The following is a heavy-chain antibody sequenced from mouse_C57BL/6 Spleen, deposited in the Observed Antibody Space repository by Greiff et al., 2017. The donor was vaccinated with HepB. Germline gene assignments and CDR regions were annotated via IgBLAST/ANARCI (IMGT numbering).Heavy chain of an antibody. J-gene: IGHJ4*01. V-gene: IGHV1-69*01. Sequence: QVQLQQSGAELVMPGASVKLSCKASGYTFTSYWMHWVKQRPGQGLEWIGEIDPSDSYTNYNQKFKGKSTLTVDKSSSTAYMQLSSLTSEDSAVYYCAKTAQATYYAMDYWGQGTSVTVSS. CDR2: IDPSDSYT. CDR1: GYTFTSYW. D-gene: IGHD3-2*02. CDR3: AKTAQATYYAMDY.